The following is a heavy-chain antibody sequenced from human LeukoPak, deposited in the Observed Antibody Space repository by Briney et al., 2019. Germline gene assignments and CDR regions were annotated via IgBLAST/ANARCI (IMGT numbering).Heavy chain of an antibody. CDR1: GYTFTSYG. D-gene: IGHD5-24*01. CDR2: INPNSGGT. CDR3: ARYNLAEIHFDS. Sequence: ASVKVSCKASGYTFTSYGISWVRQAPGQGLEWMGWINPNSGGTNYAQKFQGRVTMTRDTSISTAYMELSRLRSDDTAVYYCARYNLAEIHFDSWGQGTLLTVSS. V-gene: IGHV1-2*02. J-gene: IGHJ4*02.